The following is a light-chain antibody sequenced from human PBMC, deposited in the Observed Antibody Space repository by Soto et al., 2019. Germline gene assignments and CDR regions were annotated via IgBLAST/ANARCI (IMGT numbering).Light chain of an antibody. V-gene: IGLV1-40*01. CDR1: SSNIGAGYD. Sequence: QSVLKQPPSVSGAPRQRVTISCTGSSSNIGAGYDVHWYQQLPGTAPKLLIYGNSNRPSGVPDRFSGSKSGTSASLAITGLQAEDEGDYYCQSYDSSRSVVFGTGTKGTVL. J-gene: IGLJ1*01. CDR2: GNS. CDR3: QSYDSSRSVV.